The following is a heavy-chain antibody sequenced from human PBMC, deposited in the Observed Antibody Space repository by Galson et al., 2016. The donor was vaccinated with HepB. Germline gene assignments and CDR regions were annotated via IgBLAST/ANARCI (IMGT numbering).Heavy chain of an antibody. CDR3: ARDDSRGWAVAFDF. Sequence: SVKVSCKASGYTFSNYGISWVRQAPGQGLEWMGWISAYNGNTNYAQKLQDRVTMTTDTSTSTAYVELRSLRSDDTAVYFCARDDSRGWAVAFDFWGQGTLVTVSS. V-gene: IGHV1-18*04. J-gene: IGHJ4*02. CDR1: GYTFSNYG. CDR2: ISAYNGNT. D-gene: IGHD6-19*01.